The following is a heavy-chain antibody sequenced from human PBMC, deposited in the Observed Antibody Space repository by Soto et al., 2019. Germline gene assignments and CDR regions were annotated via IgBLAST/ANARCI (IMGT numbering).Heavy chain of an antibody. D-gene: IGHD3-16*01. CDR1: GGLFRRYA. J-gene: IGHJ6*01. CDR2: IVPIFGTT. V-gene: IGHV1-69*13. Sequence: GGAVEVSCKVSGGLFRRYAMSWVRQAPGQGLEGLGGIVPIFGTTDYAQKFQGRVTIVADGCTSTAYMDLSSLRSDDTDVYSCARPDDVSYDSNNLCYNALYVWEQGPT. CDR3: ARPDDVSYDSNNLCYNALYV.